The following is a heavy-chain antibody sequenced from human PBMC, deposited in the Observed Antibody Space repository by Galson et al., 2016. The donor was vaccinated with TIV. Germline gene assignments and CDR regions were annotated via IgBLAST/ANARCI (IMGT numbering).Heavy chain of an antibody. D-gene: IGHD4-17*01. Sequence: YTFTGYYMHWVRQAPGQGLEWMGWINPDSGDTNYSQKFQGRVTMTRDTSINTAYMELSNLKSDDTAVYYCARDPSPVTTSPFDIWGQGTMVTVSS. CDR1: YTFTGYY. CDR2: INPDSGDT. J-gene: IGHJ3*02. CDR3: ARDPSPVTTSPFDI. V-gene: IGHV1-2*02.